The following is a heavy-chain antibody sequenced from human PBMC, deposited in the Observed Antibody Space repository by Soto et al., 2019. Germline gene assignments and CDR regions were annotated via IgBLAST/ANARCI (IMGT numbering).Heavy chain of an antibody. J-gene: IGHJ4*02. D-gene: IGHD3-22*01. CDR2: IDPSDSYT. V-gene: IGHV5-10-1*01. CDR3: ARRQYDSSGYYYFDY. CDR1: GYSFTSYW. Sequence: GESLKISCKGSGYSFTSYWISWVRQMPGKGPEWMGRIDPSDSYTNYSPSFQGHVTISADKSISTAYLQWSSLKASDTAMYYCARRQYDSSGYYYFDYWGQGTLVTVSS.